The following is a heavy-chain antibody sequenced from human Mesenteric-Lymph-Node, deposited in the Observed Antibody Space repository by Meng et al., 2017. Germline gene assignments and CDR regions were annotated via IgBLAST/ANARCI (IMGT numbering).Heavy chain of an antibody. V-gene: IGHV3-15*01. J-gene: IGHJ3*02. CDR3: AKEHYYGSGSFPAAFDI. Sequence: GGSLRLSCAASGFTFSNAWMSWVRQAPGKGLEWVGSIQSKTDGGTTDYAEPVKGRFTISRDDSKNTLYLQMNSLKTEDTAVYYCAKEHYYGSGSFPAAFDIWGQGTMVTVSS. CDR2: IQSKTDGGTT. CDR1: GFTFSNAW. D-gene: IGHD3-10*01.